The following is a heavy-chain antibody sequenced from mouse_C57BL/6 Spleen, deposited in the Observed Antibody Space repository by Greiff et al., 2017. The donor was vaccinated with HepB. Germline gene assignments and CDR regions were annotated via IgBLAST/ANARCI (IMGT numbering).Heavy chain of an antibody. CDR1: GYTFTSYW. CDR2: IEPSDSYT. D-gene: IGHD2-2*01. V-gene: IGHV1-69*01. J-gene: IGHJ2*01. Sequence: QVQLQQPGAELVMPGASVKLSCTASGYTFTSYWMHWVKQRPGQGLEWIGEIEPSDSYTNYNQNFKGKSTLTVDKSSSTAYMQLSSLTPEDSAVYYCAREEGYDVFDYWGQGTTLTVSS. CDR3: AREEGYDVFDY.